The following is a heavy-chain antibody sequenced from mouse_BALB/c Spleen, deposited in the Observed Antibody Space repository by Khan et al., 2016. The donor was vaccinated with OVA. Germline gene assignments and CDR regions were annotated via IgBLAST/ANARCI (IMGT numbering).Heavy chain of an antibody. D-gene: IGHD4-1*01. J-gene: IGHJ3*01. CDR3: ADHLTGSFAY. V-gene: IGHV5-6*01. CDR1: GFTFSSYS. CDR2: ISSGGDYT. Sequence: EVELVESGGDLVKPGGSLKLSCAASGFTFSSYSMSWVRQTPDKRLEWVASISSGGDYTYYPDSVKGRFTISRDNAKNTLYLQMSDLKSEDTVMYYCADHLTGSFAYGGQGTLVTVSA.